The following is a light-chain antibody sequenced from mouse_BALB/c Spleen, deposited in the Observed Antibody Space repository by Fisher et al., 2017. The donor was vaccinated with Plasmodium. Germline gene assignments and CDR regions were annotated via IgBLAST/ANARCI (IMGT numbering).Light chain of an antibody. Sequence: DIVMTQSPATLSVTPGDSVSLSCRASQIISNYLHWYHQKSHESPRLLIKYASQSISGIPSRFSGSGSGTDFTLKISRVEAEDLGVYFCSQSTHLPLTFGAGTRLELK. CDR2: YAS. CDR1: QIISNY. J-gene: IGKJ5*01. V-gene: IGKV5-43*01. CDR3: SQSTHLPLT.